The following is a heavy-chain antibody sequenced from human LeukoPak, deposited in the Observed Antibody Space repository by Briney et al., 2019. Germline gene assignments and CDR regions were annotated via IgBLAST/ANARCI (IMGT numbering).Heavy chain of an antibody. CDR1: GFTFSSYS. D-gene: IGHD4-17*01. CDR2: ISSSSSYI. CDR3: ALTTVTTSTTFDY. Sequence: PGGSLRLSCAASGFTFSSYSMNWVRQAPGKGLEWVSSISSSSSYIYYADSVKGRFTISRDNAKNSLYLQMNSLRAEDTAVYYCALTTVTTSTTFDYWGQGTLVTVSS. V-gene: IGHV3-21*04. J-gene: IGHJ4*02.